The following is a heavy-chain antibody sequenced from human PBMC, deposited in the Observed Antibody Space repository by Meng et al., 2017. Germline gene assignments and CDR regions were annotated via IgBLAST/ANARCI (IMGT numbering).Heavy chain of an antibody. CDR3: TREGYDSSGYYYEY. D-gene: IGHD3-22*01. CDR2: IRSKAYGGTT. V-gene: IGHV3-49*04. CDR1: GFTFGDYA. J-gene: IGHJ4*02. Sequence: GESLKISCTASGFTFGDYAMSWVRQAPGKGLEWVGFIRSKAYGGTTEYAASVKGRFTISRDDSKSIAYLQMNSLKTEDTAVYYCTREGYDSSGYYYEYWGQGTRVTVSS.